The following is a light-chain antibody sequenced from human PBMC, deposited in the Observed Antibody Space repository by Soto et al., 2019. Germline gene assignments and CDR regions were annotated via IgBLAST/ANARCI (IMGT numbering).Light chain of an antibody. Sequence: EIVLTQSPAILSLSPGERAPPSCRASQSVSSSYLAWYQQNPGQAPRLLIYGASSRATGIPDRVSGSGAGTDFTLKISRVEAEDFGVYYCMQNAHWPHTFGQGT. CDR3: MQNAHWPHT. V-gene: IGKV3-20*02. J-gene: IGKJ2*01. CDR2: GAS. CDR1: QSVSSSY.